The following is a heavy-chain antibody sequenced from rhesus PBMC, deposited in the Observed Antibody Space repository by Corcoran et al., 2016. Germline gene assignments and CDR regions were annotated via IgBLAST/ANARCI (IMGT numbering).Heavy chain of an antibody. CDR3: ARDPGGYCSGGVCYGLDS. CDR1: GGSISDSYR. D-gene: IGHD2-8*01. Sequence: QVQLQESGPGVVTPSETLSLTCAVSGGSISDSYRWSWIRQPPGKGLVWIGYIYGSRTSTNHNPSLKSRVTISKDTSKNQFALKLSAGTAADTAGDYCARDPGGYCSGGVCYGLDSWGQGVVVTVSS. J-gene: IGHJ6*01. CDR2: IYGSRTST. V-gene: IGHV4S10*01.